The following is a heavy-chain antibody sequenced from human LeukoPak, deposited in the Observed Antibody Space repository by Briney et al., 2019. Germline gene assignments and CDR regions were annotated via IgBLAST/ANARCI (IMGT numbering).Heavy chain of an antibody. Sequence: GSLSLSCAASGFPFSSYEMNWVRQAPGKGLGWVSYISSSGSTIYYADSVKGRFTISRDNAKNSLYLQMNRLRAEDTAVYYCAELGITMIGGVWGKGTTVTISS. CDR3: AELGITMIGGV. J-gene: IGHJ6*04. CDR1: GFPFSSYE. CDR2: ISSSGSTI. V-gene: IGHV3-48*03. D-gene: IGHD3-10*02.